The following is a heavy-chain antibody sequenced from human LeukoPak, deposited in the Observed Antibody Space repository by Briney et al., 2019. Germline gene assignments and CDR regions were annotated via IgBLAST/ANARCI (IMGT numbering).Heavy chain of an antibody. D-gene: IGHD3-10*01. V-gene: IGHV4-34*01. Sequence: SETLSLTCEVYGGFLSGYRWTWIRQPPGKGLEWIGEVDHSGSTTYTSSLEGRVTITADNSKNQFSLSLTSVTAADTAVYYCARVFGYYYYYLDVWGKGTTVTVSS. J-gene: IGHJ6*03. CDR3: ARVFGYYYYYLDV. CDR1: GGFLSGYR. CDR2: VDHSGST.